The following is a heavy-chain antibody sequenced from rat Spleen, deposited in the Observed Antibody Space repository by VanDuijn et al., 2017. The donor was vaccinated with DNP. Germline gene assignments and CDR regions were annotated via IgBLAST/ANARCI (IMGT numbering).Heavy chain of an antibody. CDR3: ASWAPIAPISTSNY. V-gene: IGHV5-58*01. CDR2: INDDGGTT. J-gene: IGHJ2*01. CDR1: GFTFSNSW. D-gene: IGHD1-2*01. Sequence: EVQLVETGGGLVQPGRSLKLSCVASGFTFSNSWMYWIRQAPGKGLEWIGSINDDGGTTYYRDSVKGRITISRDNARSTLYLQMDSLRSEDTATYYCASWAPIAPISTSNYWGQGVMVTVSS.